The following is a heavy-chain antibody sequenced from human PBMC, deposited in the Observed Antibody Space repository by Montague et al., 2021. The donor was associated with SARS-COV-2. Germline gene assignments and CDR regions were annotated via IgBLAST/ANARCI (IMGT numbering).Heavy chain of an antibody. D-gene: IGHD2-15*01. V-gene: IGHV4-61*02. CDR1: GGSISSGSYY. Sequence: TLSLTCTVSGGSISSGSYYWSWIRQPAGKGLEWIGRIYTSGSTNYNPSLKSRVTISVDTSKDQFSLKLSSVTAADTAVYYGAGGPAATYYYGMDVWGQGTTVTVSS. J-gene: IGHJ6*02. CDR3: AGGPAATYYYGMDV. CDR2: IYTSGST.